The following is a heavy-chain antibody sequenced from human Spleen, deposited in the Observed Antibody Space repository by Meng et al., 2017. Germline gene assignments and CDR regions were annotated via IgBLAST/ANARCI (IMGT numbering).Heavy chain of an antibody. D-gene: IGHD5-18*01. J-gene: IGHJ4*02. CDR3: ARDYSYGSRYYFDY. CDR2: IHQDGSLK. CDR1: GITFSNYW. Sequence: GESLKISCAASGITFSNYWMNWVRQAPGKGLEWVAIIHQDGSLKYYVDSVKGRFTISRDNAKNLVFLQMDHLRGEDTAVYYCARDYSYGSRYYFDYWGQGVLVTVSS. V-gene: IGHV3-7*01.